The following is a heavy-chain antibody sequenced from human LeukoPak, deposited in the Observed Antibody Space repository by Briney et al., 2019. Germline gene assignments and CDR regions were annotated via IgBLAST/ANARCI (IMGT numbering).Heavy chain of an antibody. J-gene: IGHJ4*02. Sequence: PGKSLRLSCAASGFTFSSYAMHWVRQAPGKGLEWVAVISYDGSNKYYADSVKGRFTISRDNSKNTLYLQMNSLRAEDTAVYYCARGVYGSGSYYGYWGQETLVTVSS. D-gene: IGHD3-10*01. V-gene: IGHV3-30-3*01. CDR3: ARGVYGSGSYYGY. CDR2: ISYDGSNK. CDR1: GFTFSSYA.